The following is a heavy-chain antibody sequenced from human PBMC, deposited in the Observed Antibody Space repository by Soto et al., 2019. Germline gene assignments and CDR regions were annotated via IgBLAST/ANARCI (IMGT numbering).Heavy chain of an antibody. CDR3: ERNYWVNNWFAP. CDR2: ISYSGNT. V-gene: IGHV4-39*01. Sequence: SETLSLTCPVSGGSISSGSYYWGWIRQPPGKGPEWIGSISYSGNTYYNPSLKSRVTISVDTSKIQFSLKLSTVTAADTAVYYYERNYWVNNWFAPWAQGTPVPVSS. D-gene: IGHD2-8*02. J-gene: IGHJ5*02. CDR1: GGSISSGSYY.